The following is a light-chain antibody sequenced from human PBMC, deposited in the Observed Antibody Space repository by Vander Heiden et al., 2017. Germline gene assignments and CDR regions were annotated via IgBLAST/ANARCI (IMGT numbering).Light chain of an antibody. V-gene: IGKV3-15*01. CDR1: QSVNIN. CDR3: QQHSTWPSLT. CDR2: AAS. J-gene: IGKJ4*01. Sequence: EIVMTQSPATQSLSPGQRASLSCRASQSVNINVAWYQQRPGQAPSLLIHAASTRATGVPDRFSGSGSGTEFTLTISSLQSEDFAVYFCQQHSTWPSLTFGGGTRVE.